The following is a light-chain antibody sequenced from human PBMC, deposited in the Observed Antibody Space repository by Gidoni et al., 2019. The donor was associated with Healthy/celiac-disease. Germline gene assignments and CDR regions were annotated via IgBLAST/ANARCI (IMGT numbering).Light chain of an antibody. CDR1: QSVLYSSNNKNY. V-gene: IGKV4-1*01. J-gene: IGKJ1*01. Sequence: DIVMTQSPDSLAVSLGERATINCKPSQSVLYSSNNKNYLAWYQQKPRQPPKLLIYWASTRRAVVPDRFSGSGSRKDFTLTSSSLQAEDVAVYCCQQYYSPPWTFGQGTKVEIK. CDR3: QQYYSPPWT. CDR2: WAS.